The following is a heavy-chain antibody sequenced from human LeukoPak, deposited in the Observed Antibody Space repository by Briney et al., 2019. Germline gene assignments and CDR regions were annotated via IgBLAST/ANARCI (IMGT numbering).Heavy chain of an antibody. CDR2: IRYDGSKK. V-gene: IGHV3-30*02. Sequence: GGSLRLSCAASGFTFTSYSMHWVRQAPGKGLEWVAFIRYDGSKKNYADSVKGRFTISRDNSKNTLDLQMNSLRAEDTAVYYCAKASVWTMVRVVSYFDEWGQGIQVTVSS. CDR3: AKASVWTMVRVVSYFDE. J-gene: IGHJ4*02. D-gene: IGHD3-10*01. CDR1: GFTFTSYS.